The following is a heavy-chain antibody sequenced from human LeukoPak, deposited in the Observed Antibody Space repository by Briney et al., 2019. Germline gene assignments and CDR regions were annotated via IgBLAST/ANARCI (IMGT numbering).Heavy chain of an antibody. J-gene: IGHJ4*02. V-gene: IGHV1-24*01. CDR1: GYTLTELS. CDR3: AKRIDFWSGYCFDY. D-gene: IGHD3-3*01. CDR2: FDPEDGET. Sequence: ASVKVSCKVSGYTLTELSMHWVRQAPGKGLEWMGGFDPEDGETIYAQKFQGRVTMTEDTSTDTAYMELSSLRSEDTAVYYCAKRIDFWSGYCFDYWGQGTLVTVSS.